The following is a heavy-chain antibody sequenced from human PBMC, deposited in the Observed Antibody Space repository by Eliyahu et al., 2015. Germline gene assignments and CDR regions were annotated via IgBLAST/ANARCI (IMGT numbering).Heavy chain of an antibody. CDR1: GFPFGDHA. V-gene: IGHV3-9*01. J-gene: IGHJ6*02. D-gene: IGHD1-14*01. CDR3: AKDMGVRKYYYYNGFDV. CDR2: ISWNGGAI. Sequence: EAQLVESGGGLVQPGRSLKLSCAASGFPFGDHAMHWVRQVPGKGLEWVSGISWNGGAIAYADSVKGRFTISRDNARNSLYLQMNSLRPEDTALYYCAKDMGVRKYYYYNGFDVWGQGTTVTVSS.